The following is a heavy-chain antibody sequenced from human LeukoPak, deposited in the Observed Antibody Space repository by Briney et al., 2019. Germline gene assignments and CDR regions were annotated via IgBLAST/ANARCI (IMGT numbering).Heavy chain of an antibody. V-gene: IGHV4-59*08. CDR2: IYYSGST. D-gene: IGHD3-10*01. CDR3: ARCPTYGSGNYGFFDY. Sequence: SETLSLTCAVYGGSFSSYYWSWIRQPPGKGLEWIGYIYYSGSTNYNPSLKSRITISVDTSKNQFSLKLSSVTAADTAVYYCARCPTYGSGNYGFFDYWGQGTLVTVSS. J-gene: IGHJ4*02. CDR1: GGSFSSYY.